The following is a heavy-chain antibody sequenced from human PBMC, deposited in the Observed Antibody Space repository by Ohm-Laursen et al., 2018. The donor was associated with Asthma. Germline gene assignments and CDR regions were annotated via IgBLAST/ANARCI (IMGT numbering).Heavy chain of an antibody. CDR3: AKEKGGSFDY. V-gene: IGHV3-30*18. CDR2: ISYDGSNK. D-gene: IGHD1-26*01. Sequence: SLRLSCAASGFTFSSYGMHWVRQAPGKGLEWVAIISYDGSNKDYADSVKGRFTISRDNSKITVYVQMNSLRAEDTAVYYCAKEKGGSFDYWGQGTLATVSS. CDR1: GFTFSSYG. J-gene: IGHJ4*02.